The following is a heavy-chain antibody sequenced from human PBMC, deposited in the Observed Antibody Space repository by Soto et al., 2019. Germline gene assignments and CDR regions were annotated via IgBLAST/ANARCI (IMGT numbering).Heavy chain of an antibody. D-gene: IGHD6-13*01. CDR2: ISYDGSNK. V-gene: IGHV3-30-3*01. J-gene: IGHJ6*02. CDR1: GFTFSSYA. Sequence: GGSLRLSCAASGFTFSSYAMHWVRQAPGKGLEWVAVISYDGSNKYYADSVKGRFTITRDNSKNTRYLQMNSLRAEDTAVYYCARDSGSSLYISADGMDVWGQGTTVTVSS. CDR3: ARDSGSSLYISADGMDV.